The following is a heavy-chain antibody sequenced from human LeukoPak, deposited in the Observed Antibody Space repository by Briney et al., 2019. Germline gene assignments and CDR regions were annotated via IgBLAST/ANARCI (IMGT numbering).Heavy chain of an antibody. CDR2: ISSSSSKI. CDR3: ARGDGDYRWFDP. V-gene: IGHV3-21*01. D-gene: IGHD4-17*01. CDR1: GFTFSSYS. J-gene: IGHJ5*02. Sequence: PGGSLRLSCAASGFTFSSYSMNWVRQAPGKGLEWVSSISSSSSKIYYADSVKGRFTISRDNAKNSLYLQMNSLRAEDTAVYYCARGDGDYRWFDPWGQGTLVTVSS.